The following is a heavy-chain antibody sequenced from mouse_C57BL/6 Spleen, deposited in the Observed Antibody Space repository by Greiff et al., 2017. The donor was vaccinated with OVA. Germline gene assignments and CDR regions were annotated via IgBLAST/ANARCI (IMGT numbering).Heavy chain of an antibody. CDR2: ISSGSSTI. J-gene: IGHJ1*03. CDR3: ASPIWSTEYFDV. Sequence: EVQLQESGGGLVKPGGSLKLSCAASGFTFSDYGMHWVRQAPEKGLEWVAYISSGSSTIYYADTVKGRFTISRDNAKNTLFLQMTSLRSEDTAMYYCASPIWSTEYFDVWGTGTTVTVSS. V-gene: IGHV5-17*01. D-gene: IGHD1-1*01. CDR1: GFTFSDYG.